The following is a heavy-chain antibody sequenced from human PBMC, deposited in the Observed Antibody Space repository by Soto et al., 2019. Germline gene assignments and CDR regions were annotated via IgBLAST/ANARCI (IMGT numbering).Heavy chain of an antibody. CDR2: IYHSGST. CDR3: ASRMVRGLNIDY. D-gene: IGHD3-10*01. J-gene: IGHJ4*02. Sequence: TSETLSLTCAVSGGSISSGGYSWSWIRQPPGKGLEWIGYIYHSGSTYYNPSLKSRVTISVDRSKNQFSLKLSSVTAADTAVYYCASRMVRGLNIDYWGQGTLVTVSS. V-gene: IGHV4-30-2*01. CDR1: GGSISSGGYS.